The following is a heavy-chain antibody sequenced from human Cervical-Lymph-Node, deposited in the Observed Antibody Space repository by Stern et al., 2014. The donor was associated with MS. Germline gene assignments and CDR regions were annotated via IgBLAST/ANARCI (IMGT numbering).Heavy chain of an antibody. D-gene: IGHD3-16*02. V-gene: IGHV4-59*01. Sequence: QVQLQESGPGLVKPSETLSLTCTVSGGSISSYYWSWIRQPPGKGLEWIGYIYYSGSTNYNPSLKSRVTISVDTSKNQFSLKLSSVTAADTAVYYCARGDYRLDYWGQGTLVTVSS. CDR3: ARGDYRLDY. CDR1: GGSISSYY. CDR2: IYYSGST. J-gene: IGHJ4*02.